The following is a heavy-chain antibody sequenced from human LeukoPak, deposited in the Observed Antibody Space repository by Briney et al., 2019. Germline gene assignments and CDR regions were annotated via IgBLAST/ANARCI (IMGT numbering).Heavy chain of an antibody. CDR1: GFTFSSYG. D-gene: IGHD2-15*01. CDR2: IWYDGSNK. CDR3: ARDPRRRYCSGGSCNHFDY. J-gene: IGHJ4*02. Sequence: GRSLRLSCAASGFTFSSYGMHWVRQAPGKGLEWVAVIWYDGSNKYYADSVKGRFTISRDNSKNTLYLQMNSLRAEDTAVYYCARDPRRRYCSGGSCNHFDYWDQGTLVTVSS. V-gene: IGHV3-33*01.